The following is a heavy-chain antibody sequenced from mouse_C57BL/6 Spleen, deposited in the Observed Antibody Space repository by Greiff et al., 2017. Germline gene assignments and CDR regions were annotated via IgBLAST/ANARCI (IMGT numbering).Heavy chain of an antibody. CDR1: GYTFTSYG. CDR2: IYPRNGNT. V-gene: IGHV1-81*01. Sequence: QVQLQQSGAELARPGASVKLSCKASGYTFTSYGISWVKQRTGQGLEWIGAIYPRNGNTYYNEKFKGKATLTADKSSSLAYMGLRSLTSEDSAGYFCARSDVLDYWGQGTTLTVSS. J-gene: IGHJ2*01. CDR3: ARSDVLDY.